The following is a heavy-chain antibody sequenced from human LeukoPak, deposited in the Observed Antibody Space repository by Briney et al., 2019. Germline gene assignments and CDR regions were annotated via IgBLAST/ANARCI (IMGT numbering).Heavy chain of an antibody. Sequence: GGSLRLSCAASGFTFSSYAMHWVRQAPGKGLEWVAVISYDGSNKYYADSVKGRFTISRDNSRNTLYLQMNSLRAEDTAVYYCARGGGGDSSGRNWFDPWGQGTLVTVSS. CDR1: GFTFSSYA. J-gene: IGHJ5*02. D-gene: IGHD3-10*01. V-gene: IGHV3-30*04. CDR2: ISYDGSNK. CDR3: ARGGGGDSSGRNWFDP.